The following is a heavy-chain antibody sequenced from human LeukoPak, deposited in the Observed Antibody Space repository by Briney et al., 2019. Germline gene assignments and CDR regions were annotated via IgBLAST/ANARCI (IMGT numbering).Heavy chain of an antibody. CDR2: INHSGST. J-gene: IGHJ5*02. CDR1: GGSFSGYY. CDR3: ARVASYGWDWFDP. V-gene: IGHV4-34*01. Sequence: PSETLSLXCAVYGGSFSGYYWSWIRQPPGKGLESIGEINHSGSTNYNPSLKSRVTISVDTSKNQFSLKLSSVTAADTALYYCARVASYGWDWFDPWGQGTLVTVSS. D-gene: IGHD5-18*01.